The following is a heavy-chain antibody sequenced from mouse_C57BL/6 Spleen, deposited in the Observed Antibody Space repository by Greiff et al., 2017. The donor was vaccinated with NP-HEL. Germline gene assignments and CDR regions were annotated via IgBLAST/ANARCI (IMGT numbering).Heavy chain of an antibody. J-gene: IGHJ2*01. CDR3: ARAETVDYFDY. CDR1: GYTFTDYY. Sequence: EVQLQQSGPVLVKPGASVKMSCKASGYTFTDYYMNWVKQSHGKSLEWIGVINPYNGGTSYNQKFKGKATLTVDKSSSTAYMELNSLTSEDSAVYYCARAETVDYFDYWGQGTTLTVSS. V-gene: IGHV1-19*01. CDR2: INPYNGGT. D-gene: IGHD1-1*01.